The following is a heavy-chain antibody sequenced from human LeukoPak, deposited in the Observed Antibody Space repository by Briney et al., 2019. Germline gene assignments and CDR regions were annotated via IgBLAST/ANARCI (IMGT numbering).Heavy chain of an antibody. CDR3: AKDRDSAVEYYFDY. D-gene: IGHD5-24*01. CDR1: GFTVGRYW. V-gene: IGHV3-74*01. J-gene: IGHJ4*02. CDR2: INIDGSST. Sequence: PGGSLSLACAASGFTVGRYWMRWGRHAPGRGLVWVSRINIDGSSTIYADSVKDRLTISRDNGKNSLYLQMNRLRAEDTAVYYCAKDRDSAVEYYFDYWGQGTLVTVSS.